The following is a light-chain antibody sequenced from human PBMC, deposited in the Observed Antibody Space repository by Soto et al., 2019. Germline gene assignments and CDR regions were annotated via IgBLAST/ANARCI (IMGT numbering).Light chain of an antibody. CDR2: EGT. CDR1: SGDVGSYNF. CDR3: CSYAGSRTYL. Sequence: QSVLTQPASVSGSPGQSITISCTGTSGDVGSYNFVSWYQQQPGKAPKLLIYEGTQRPSGVSNRFSGSKSGNTASLTISGLQADDEADYYCCSYAGSRTYLVGSGTKLTVL. J-gene: IGLJ1*01. V-gene: IGLV2-23*01.